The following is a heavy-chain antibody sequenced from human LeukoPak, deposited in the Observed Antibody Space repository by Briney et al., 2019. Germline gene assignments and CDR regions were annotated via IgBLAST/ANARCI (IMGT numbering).Heavy chain of an antibody. Sequence: PGGSLRLSCAASGFTFSSYGMHWVRQAPGKGLEWVAAIWYDGSNKYYADSVKGRFTISRDNSKNTLYLQMNSLRAEDTAVYYCARGYGSGSSNWFDPWGQGTLVTVSS. D-gene: IGHD3-10*01. CDR2: IWYDGSNK. J-gene: IGHJ5*02. V-gene: IGHV3-33*01. CDR1: GFTFSSYG. CDR3: ARGYGSGSSNWFDP.